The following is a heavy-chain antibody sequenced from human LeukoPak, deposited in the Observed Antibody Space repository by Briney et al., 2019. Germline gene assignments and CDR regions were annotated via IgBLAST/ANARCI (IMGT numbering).Heavy chain of an antibody. CDR2: ISSSGSTI. V-gene: IGHV3-48*03. CDR1: GFTFSSYE. J-gene: IGHJ4*02. CDR3: ARPPYSWLSRVHYFDY. Sequence: GGSLRLSCAASGFTFSSYEMNWVRQAPGKGLEWVSYISSSGSTIYYADSVKGRFTISRDNAKTSLYLQMNSLRAEDTAVYYCARPPYSWLSRVHYFDYWGQGTLVTVSS. D-gene: IGHD5-18*01.